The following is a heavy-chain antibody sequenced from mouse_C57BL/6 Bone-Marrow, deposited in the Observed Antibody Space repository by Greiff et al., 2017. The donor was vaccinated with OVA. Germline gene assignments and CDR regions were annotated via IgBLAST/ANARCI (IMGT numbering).Heavy chain of an antibody. J-gene: IGHJ2*01. D-gene: IGHD4-1*01. V-gene: IGHV5-17*01. CDR3: ARRANGDEGYYFDY. CDR2: ISSGSSTI. Sequence: EVQQVESGGGLVKPGGSLKLSCAASGFTFSDYGMHWVRQAPETGLEWVAYISSGSSTIYYADTVKGRFPISRDNAKHPLFLPMTSLRSEDTAMNYCARRANGDEGYYFDYWGQGTTLTVSS. CDR1: GFTFSDYG.